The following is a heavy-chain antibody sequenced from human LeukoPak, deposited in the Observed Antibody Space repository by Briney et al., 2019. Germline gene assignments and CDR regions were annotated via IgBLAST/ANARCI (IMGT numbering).Heavy chain of an antibody. Sequence: ASVKVSCKASGYTFTGYYMHWVRQAPGQGLEWMGWINPNSGGTNYAQKFQGRVTMTRDTSISTAYMELSRLRSDDTAVYYCARDLEHWLAGDYYYMDVWGKGTTVTISS. CDR3: ARDLEHWLAGDYYYMDV. V-gene: IGHV1-2*02. CDR1: GYTFTGYY. CDR2: INPNSGGT. D-gene: IGHD6-19*01. J-gene: IGHJ6*03.